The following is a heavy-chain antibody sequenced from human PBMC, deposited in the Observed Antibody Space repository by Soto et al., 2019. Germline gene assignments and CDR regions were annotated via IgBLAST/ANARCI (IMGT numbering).Heavy chain of an antibody. CDR2: IYYSGST. J-gene: IGHJ6*02. V-gene: IGHV4-61*01. CDR1: GGSVSSGSYY. D-gene: IGHD5-18*01. CDR3: ARAWDSSGYESRAYYYGMDV. Sequence: QVQLQESGPGLVKPSETLSLTCTVSGGSVSSGSYYWSWIRQPPGKGLEWIGYIYYSGSTNYHPSLKSRVNISVDTSKNPFSLKLSSVTAADTAVYYCARAWDSSGYESRAYYYGMDVWGQGTTVTVSS.